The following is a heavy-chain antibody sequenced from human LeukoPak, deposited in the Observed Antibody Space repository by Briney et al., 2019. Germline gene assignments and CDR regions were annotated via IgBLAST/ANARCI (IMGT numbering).Heavy chain of an antibody. CDR1: GYTFTSYD. Sequence: GASVKVSCKASGYTFTSYDINWVRQATGQGLEWMGWMNPNSGNTGYAQKFQGRVTMTRNTSISTAYMELSSLRAEDTAVYYCARDLFQRRGTYYYDSSGYYDNDYWGQGTLVTVSS. J-gene: IGHJ4*02. D-gene: IGHD3-22*01. CDR2: MNPNSGNT. V-gene: IGHV1-8*01. CDR3: ARDLFQRRGTYYYDSSGYYDNDY.